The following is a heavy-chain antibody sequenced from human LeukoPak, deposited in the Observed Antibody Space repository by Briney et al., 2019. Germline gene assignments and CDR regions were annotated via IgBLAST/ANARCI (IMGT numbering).Heavy chain of an antibody. V-gene: IGHV4-34*01. CDR3: ARLRVESTTFRFYNNGMDV. CDR2: INHSGST. D-gene: IGHD1-26*01. CDR1: GGSFSDYY. J-gene: IGHJ6*02. Sequence: PSETLSLTCAVYGGSFSDYYWTWIRQPPGRGLEWIGEINHSGSTNYNPSLKSRVTISVDTSKNQFSLKLTSVTAADTAVYYCARLRVESTTFRFYNNGMDVWGQGTTVTVSS.